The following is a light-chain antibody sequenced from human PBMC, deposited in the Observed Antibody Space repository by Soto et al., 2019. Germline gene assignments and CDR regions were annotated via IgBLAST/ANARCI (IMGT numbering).Light chain of an antibody. V-gene: IGKV1-5*01. CDR2: DAS. CDR3: QQYNNSCP. Sequence: IRITKTPSSLSASVGDRVTITCRASQSISSWLAWYQQKPGKAPRLLIYDASYLERGVPSRFSGSGSGTEFTLTISDLQPDDLATYYCQQYNNSCPFGQWTK. J-gene: IGKJ1*01. CDR1: QSISSW.